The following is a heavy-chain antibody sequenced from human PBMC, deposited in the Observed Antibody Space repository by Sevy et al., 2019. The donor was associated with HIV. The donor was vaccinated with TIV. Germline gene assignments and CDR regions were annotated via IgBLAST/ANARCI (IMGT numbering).Heavy chain of an antibody. D-gene: IGHD3-3*01. CDR1: GYTFTSYG. CDR2: ISAYNGNT. CDR3: ARDPPYYDFWSGYLGYYGMDV. Sequence: ASVKVSCKASGYTFTSYGISWVRQAPGQGLEWMGWISAYNGNTNYAQKLQGRVTMTTDTSTSTAYRELGSLRSDDTAVYYCARDPPYYDFWSGYLGYYGMDVWGQGTTVTVSS. J-gene: IGHJ6*02. V-gene: IGHV1-18*01.